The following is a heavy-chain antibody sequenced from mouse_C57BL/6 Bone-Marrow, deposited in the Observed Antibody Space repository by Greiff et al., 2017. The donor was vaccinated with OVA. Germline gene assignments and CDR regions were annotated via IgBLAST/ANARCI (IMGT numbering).Heavy chain of an antibody. CDR2: IHPHSGST. V-gene: IGHV1-64*01. CDR1: GYTFTSYW. D-gene: IGHD1-1*01. J-gene: IGHJ2*01. CDR3: ARPPYYYGSSYFDY. Sequence: VQLQQPGAELVKPGASVKLSCKASGYTFTSYWMHWVKQRPGQGLEWIGMIHPHSGSTNYNEKFKSKATLTVDKSSSTAYMQLSSLTSEDSAVYYCARPPYYYGSSYFDYWGQGTTLTVSS.